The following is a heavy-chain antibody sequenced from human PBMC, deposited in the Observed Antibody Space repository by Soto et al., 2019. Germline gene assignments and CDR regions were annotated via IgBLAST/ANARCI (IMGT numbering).Heavy chain of an antibody. CDR2: ISPYNGNT. J-gene: IGHJ4*02. D-gene: IGHD3-10*01. Sequence: QVQLVQSGAEVKKPGASVKVSCKTSGYTFTTYGISWVRQAPGQGLEWMGWISPYNGNTKYAQKLQGRVTMTADTSTSTAYMALRSLTSVDTAVYYCSSGWFGEFVYYFDYWGQGTLVTVSS. CDR1: GYTFTTYG. CDR3: SSGWFGEFVYYFDY. V-gene: IGHV1-18*01.